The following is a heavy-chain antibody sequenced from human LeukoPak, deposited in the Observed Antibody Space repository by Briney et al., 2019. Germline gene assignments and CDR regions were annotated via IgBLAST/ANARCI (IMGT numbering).Heavy chain of an antibody. CDR3: AREALSYDSRGYFPSWFDP. CDR2: FFYSGAT. J-gene: IGHJ5*02. V-gene: IGHV4-39*07. Sequence: SETLSLTCTVSGASISSDSYYWAWIRQPPGKGLEWIASFFYSGATYSNPSLRGRVTLSVDTSKNQLSLNLRSVTAADTAEYYCAREALSYDSRGYFPSWFDPRGQGTLVTISS. D-gene: IGHD3-22*01. CDR1: GASISSDSYY.